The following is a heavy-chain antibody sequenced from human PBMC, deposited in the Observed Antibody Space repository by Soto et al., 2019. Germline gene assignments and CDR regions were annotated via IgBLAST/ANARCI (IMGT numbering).Heavy chain of an antibody. V-gene: IGHV3-23*05. CDR2: ISTDPSRT. CDR3: ARVYSTGSYFPDC. J-gene: IGHJ4*02. D-gene: IGHD3-22*01. Sequence: GGSLRLSCAAYGFTFAGFPLGWVRQTPGKGLEWVSAISTDPSRTYYADSVKGRFTISRDNSKNTLYLQMNSLRAEDTALYYCARVYSTGSYFPDCWGQGTLVTVSS. CDR1: GFTFAGFP.